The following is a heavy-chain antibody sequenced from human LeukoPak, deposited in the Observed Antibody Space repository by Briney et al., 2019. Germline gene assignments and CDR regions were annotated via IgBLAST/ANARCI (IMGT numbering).Heavy chain of an antibody. Sequence: GASVKVSCKASGYTFTDYYVHWVRQAPGQGLEWMGIINPSGGSTSYAQKFQGRVTMTRDTSTSTVYMELSSLRSEDTAVYYCARDFPSSGYDKGNDAGDYWGQGTLVTVSS. V-gene: IGHV1-46*01. CDR1: GYTFTDYY. CDR2: INPSGGST. CDR3: ARDFPSSGYDKGNDAGDY. J-gene: IGHJ4*02. D-gene: IGHD5-12*01.